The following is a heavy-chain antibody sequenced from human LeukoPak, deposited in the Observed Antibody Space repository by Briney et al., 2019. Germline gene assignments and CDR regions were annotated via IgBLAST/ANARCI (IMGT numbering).Heavy chain of an antibody. CDR3: ARDAAYYDILTGYYKGGMDV. CDR1: GGSISSYY. V-gene: IGHV4-59*01. Sequence: SETLSLTCTVSGGSISSYYWSWIRQPPGKGLEWIGYIYYSGSTNYNPSLKSRVTISVDTSKNQFSLKLSSVTAADTAVYYCARDAAYYDILTGYYKGGMDVWGKGTTVTVSS. CDR2: IYYSGST. D-gene: IGHD3-9*01. J-gene: IGHJ6*03.